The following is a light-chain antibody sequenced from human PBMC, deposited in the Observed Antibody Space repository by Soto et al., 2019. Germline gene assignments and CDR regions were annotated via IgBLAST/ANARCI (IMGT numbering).Light chain of an antibody. CDR2: GAS. J-gene: IGKJ1*01. Sequence: EIVMTQSPGTLSVSPGERATLSCRASQSVSTTLAWYQQKPGQGPRLLIYGASTRATGIPARFSGSGSGTEFTLTISSLQSEDSAVYYCQQYNDLWTFGQGTKVEIK. CDR3: QQYNDLWT. CDR1: QSVSTT. V-gene: IGKV3-15*01.